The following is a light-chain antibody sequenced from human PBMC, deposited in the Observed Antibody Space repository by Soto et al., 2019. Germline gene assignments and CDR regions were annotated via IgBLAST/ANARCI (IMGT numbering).Light chain of an antibody. V-gene: IGKV1-5*03. CDR3: QHYNSYSSWT. CDR2: KAS. Sequence: DIQMTQSPSTLSASVGDRVTITCRASQSISSWLDWYQQKPGKAPKLLIYKASSLESGVPSRFSGSGSGTEFTLTISSLQPDDFATYYCQHYNSYSSWTFGQGTKVEIK. CDR1: QSISSW. J-gene: IGKJ1*01.